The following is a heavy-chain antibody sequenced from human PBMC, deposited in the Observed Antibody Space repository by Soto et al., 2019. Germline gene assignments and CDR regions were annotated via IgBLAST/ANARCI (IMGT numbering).Heavy chain of an antibody. CDR1: GGSISSSSYY. V-gene: IGHV4-39*01. CDR3: ASPPPGSRATTPYYFDS. Sequence: QLQLQESGPGLVKPSETLSLTCTVSGGSISSSSYYWGWIRQPPGKGLEWIGSIYYSGNTFYNPSLTSRVTMSVDTSNNQFSLRLTSVTAADTAVYYCASPPPGSRATTPYYFDSWGQGTLGTVSS. J-gene: IGHJ4*02. D-gene: IGHD2-15*01. CDR2: IYYSGNT.